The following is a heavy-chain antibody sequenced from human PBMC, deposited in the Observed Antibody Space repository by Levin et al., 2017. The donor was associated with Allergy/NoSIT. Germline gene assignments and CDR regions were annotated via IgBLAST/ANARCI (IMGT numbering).Heavy chain of an antibody. CDR1: GYTFSSHW. V-gene: IGHV5-51*01. J-gene: IGHJ3*02. CDR2: IYPSDSDT. CDR3: ARHGKTSLRFDAFDI. Sequence: GGSLRLSCKGSGYTFSSHWIGWVRQMPGKGLEWMGIIYPSDSDTRYSPSFQGQVTISADKSISTAYLQWSSLKASDTAIYYCARHGKTSLRFDAFDIWGQGTMVTVSS.